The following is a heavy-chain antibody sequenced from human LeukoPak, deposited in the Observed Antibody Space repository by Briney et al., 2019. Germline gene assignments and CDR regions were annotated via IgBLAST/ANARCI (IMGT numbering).Heavy chain of an antibody. J-gene: IGHJ4*02. CDR2: ISAYNGNT. V-gene: IGHV1-18*01. D-gene: IGHD3-22*01. CDR3: ARTYDSSGYYEGWYFDY. CDR1: GYTFTSYG. Sequence: ASVKVSCKASGYTFTSYGISWVRQAPGQGFEWMGWISAYNGNTNYAQKLQGRVTMTTDTSTSTASMELRSLRSDDTAVYYCARTYDSSGYYEGWYFDYWGQGTLVTVSS.